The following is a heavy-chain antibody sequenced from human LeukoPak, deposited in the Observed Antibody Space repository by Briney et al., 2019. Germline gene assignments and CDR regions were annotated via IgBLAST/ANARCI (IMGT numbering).Heavy chain of an antibody. Sequence: GGSLRLSCAASGSTVSSNYMSWVRQAPGKGLEWVSVIYSGGSTYYADSVKGRFTISRDNSKNTLYLQMNSLRAEDTAVYYCARGGEVGYGSGMRKPFDPWGQGTLVTVSS. V-gene: IGHV3-53*01. CDR2: IYSGGST. CDR3: ARGGEVGYGSGMRKPFDP. D-gene: IGHD3-10*01. CDR1: GSTVSSNY. J-gene: IGHJ5*02.